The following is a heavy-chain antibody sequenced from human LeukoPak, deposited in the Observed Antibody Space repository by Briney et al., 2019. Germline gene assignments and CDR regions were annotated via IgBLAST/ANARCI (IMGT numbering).Heavy chain of an antibody. CDR1: GFTVSSNY. Sequence: PGGFLRLSCAASGFTVSSNYMNWVRQAPGRGLEWVSVIYSGGNTYYADSVKGRFTISRDNSKNTLYLQMNSLRAEDTAVYYCAGGRWFDPWGQGTLVTVSS. J-gene: IGHJ5*02. V-gene: IGHV3-53*01. CDR2: IYSGGNT. CDR3: AGGRWFDP.